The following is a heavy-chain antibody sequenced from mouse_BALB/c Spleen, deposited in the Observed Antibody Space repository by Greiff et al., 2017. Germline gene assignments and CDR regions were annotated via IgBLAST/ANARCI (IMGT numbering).Heavy chain of an antibody. CDR1: GFTFSSYG. Sequence: EVMLVESGGDLVKPGGSLKLSCAASGFTFSSYGMSWVRQTPDKRLEWVATISSGGSYTDYPDSVKGRFTVSRDNAKNTLYLQMSSLKSEDTAMYYCARQYYGSNHRYAMDYWGQGTSVTVSS. J-gene: IGHJ4*01. CDR3: ARQYYGSNHRYAMDY. V-gene: IGHV5-6*02. D-gene: IGHD1-1*01. CDR2: ISSGGSYT.